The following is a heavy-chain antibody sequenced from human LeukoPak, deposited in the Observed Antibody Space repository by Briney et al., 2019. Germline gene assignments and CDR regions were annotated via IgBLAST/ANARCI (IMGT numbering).Heavy chain of an antibody. V-gene: IGHV4-4*07. CDR2: IYTSGST. J-gene: IGHJ4*02. Sequence: SETLSLTCTVSGGSISSYYWSWIRQPAGKGLEWIGRIYTSGSTNYNPSLKSRVTISVDTSKNQFSLKLSSVTAADTAVYYCARSGCSGGTCFFDYWGQGTLVTVSS. CDR3: ARSGCSGGTCFFDY. D-gene: IGHD2-15*01. CDR1: GGSISSYY.